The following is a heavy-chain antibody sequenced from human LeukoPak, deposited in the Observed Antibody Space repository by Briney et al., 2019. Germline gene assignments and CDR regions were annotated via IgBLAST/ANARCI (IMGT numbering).Heavy chain of an antibody. CDR3: AREALGIDY. J-gene: IGHJ4*02. D-gene: IGHD7-27*01. Sequence: SETLSLICAVSGGSISTYYWSWIRQPPGKGLEWIGYIYYSGSTNYNPSLKSPFTISVDTSKNQFSLKLTSVTAADTAVYYCAREALGIDYWGQGTLVTVSS. V-gene: IGHV4-59*01. CDR1: GGSISTYY. CDR2: IYYSGST.